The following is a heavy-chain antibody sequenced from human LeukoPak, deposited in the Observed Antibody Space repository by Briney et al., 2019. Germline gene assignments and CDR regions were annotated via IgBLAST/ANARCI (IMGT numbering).Heavy chain of an antibody. V-gene: IGHV3-23*01. CDR2: ISGSGGST. J-gene: IGHJ6*02. CDR3: AKGDRLAVRAPMDV. Sequence: GGSLRLSCAASGFTFSSYAMSWVRQAPGKGLEWVSAISGSGGSTYYADSVKGRFTISRDNSKNTLYLQMNSLRAEDTAVYYCAKGDRLAVRAPMDVWGQGTMVTVSS. D-gene: IGHD3-10*01. CDR1: GFTFSSYA.